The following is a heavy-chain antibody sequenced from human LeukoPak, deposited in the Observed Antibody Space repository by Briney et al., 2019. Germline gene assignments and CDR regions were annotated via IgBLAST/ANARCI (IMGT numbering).Heavy chain of an antibody. J-gene: IGHJ4*02. V-gene: IGHV4-59*01. D-gene: IGHD3-10*01. CDR3: ARGNFDYYGSGSRLDY. CDR1: GGSISSYY. Sequence: PSETLSLTCTVSGGSISSYYWSWIRQPPGKGLEWIGYIYYSGSTNYNPSLKSRVTISVDTSKNQFSLKLSSVTAADTAVYYCARGNFDYYGSGSRLDYWGQGTLVTVSS. CDR2: IYYSGST.